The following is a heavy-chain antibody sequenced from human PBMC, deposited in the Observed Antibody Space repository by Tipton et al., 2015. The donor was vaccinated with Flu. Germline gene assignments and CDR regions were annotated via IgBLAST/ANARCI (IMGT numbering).Heavy chain of an antibody. CDR2: IKQDGSEK. D-gene: IGHD6-13*01. Sequence: GSLRLSCVASGFRFRNYAMNWVRQAPGKGLEWVANIKQDGSEKYYLDSVKGRFTISRDNAKNSLFLQMNSLRAEDTAIYYCATAIAAPGTSWGRGTLVTVSS. J-gene: IGHJ5*02. CDR1: GFRFRNYA. V-gene: IGHV3-7*01. CDR3: ATAIAAPGTS.